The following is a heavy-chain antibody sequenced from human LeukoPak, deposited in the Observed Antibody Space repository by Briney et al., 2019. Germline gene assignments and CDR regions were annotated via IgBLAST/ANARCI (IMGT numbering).Heavy chain of an antibody. J-gene: IGHJ6*03. Sequence: SVKVSCKASGGTFSSYAISWVRQAPGQGLGWMGGIIPIFGTANYAQKFQGRVTITTDESTSTAYMELSSLRSEDTAVYYCASVLISDSRVYQYYYYMDVWGKGTTVTVSS. CDR1: GGTFSSYA. D-gene: IGHD6-6*01. V-gene: IGHV1-69*05. CDR2: IIPIFGTA. CDR3: ASVLISDSRVYQYYYYMDV.